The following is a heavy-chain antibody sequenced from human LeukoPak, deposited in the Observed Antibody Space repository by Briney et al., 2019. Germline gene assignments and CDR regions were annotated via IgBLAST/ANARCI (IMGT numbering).Heavy chain of an antibody. CDR2: MNPNSGNT. V-gene: IGHV1-8*01. D-gene: IGHD6-6*01. Sequence: ASVKVSCKASGYTFTSYDINWVRQATGQGLEWMGWMNPNSGNTGYAQKFQGRVTMTRNTSISTAYMGLSSLRSEDTAVYYCASPLGGVRSEYSSSTFYYYYYGMDVWGQGTTVTVSS. J-gene: IGHJ6*02. CDR1: GYTFTSYD. CDR3: ASPLGGVRSEYSSSTFYYYYYGMDV.